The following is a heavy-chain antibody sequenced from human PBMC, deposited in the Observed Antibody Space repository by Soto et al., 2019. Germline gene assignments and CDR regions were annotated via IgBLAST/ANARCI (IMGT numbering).Heavy chain of an antibody. J-gene: IGHJ6*02. CDR2: ISSGSGGNT. Sequence: EVQLLEAGGGLVQPGGSLGLSCATSGFTFSSYAMTWVRQAPGRGLDWVSAISSGSGGNTYYADSVKGRFTISRDNSKHTLYLQMNSLRAEDTAVYYCAKGGTCGWAYYYGMDVWGQGTTVTVSS. CDR3: AKGGTCGWAYYYGMDV. V-gene: IGHV3-23*01. CDR1: GFTFSSYA. D-gene: IGHD6-19*01.